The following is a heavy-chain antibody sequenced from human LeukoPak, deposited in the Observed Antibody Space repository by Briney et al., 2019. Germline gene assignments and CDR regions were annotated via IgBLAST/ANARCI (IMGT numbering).Heavy chain of an antibody. D-gene: IGHD6-6*01. CDR3: ARVHKEYSSSSIDY. V-gene: IGHV3-48*03. CDR2: ISSSGSAI. J-gene: IGHJ4*02. CDR1: GFTFSSYE. Sequence: GGSLRLSCAASGFTFSSYEMNWVRQAPGKGLEWVSYISSSGSAIYYADSVKGRFAISRDNAKNSLYLQMGSLRGEDTAVYYCARVHKEYSSSSIDYWGQGTLVTVSS.